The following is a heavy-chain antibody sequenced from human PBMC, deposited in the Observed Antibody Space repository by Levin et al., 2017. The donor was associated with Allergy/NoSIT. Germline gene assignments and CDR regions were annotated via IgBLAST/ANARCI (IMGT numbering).Heavy chain of an antibody. CDR1: GGSFSGYY. D-gene: IGHD3-22*01. V-gene: IGHV4-34*01. Sequence: ESLKISCAVYGGSFSGYYWSWIRQPPGKGLEWIGEINHSGSTNYNPSLKSRVTISVDTSKNQFSLKLSSVTAADTAVYYCARGLLGYYYDSSGYYFDYWGQGTLVTVSS. CDR2: INHSGST. J-gene: IGHJ4*02. CDR3: ARGLLGYYYDSSGYYFDY.